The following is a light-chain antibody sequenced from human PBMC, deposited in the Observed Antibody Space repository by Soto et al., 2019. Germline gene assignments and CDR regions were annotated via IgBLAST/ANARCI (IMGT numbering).Light chain of an antibody. CDR3: SSYTSSSPYV. V-gene: IGLV2-14*01. J-gene: IGLJ1*01. CDR2: DVT. Sequence: QSVLTQPPSASGSPGQSVTISCTGTSSDVGGYNYVSWYQQHPGKAPKLMICDVTNRPSGVSNRFSGSKSGNTASLTISGLQAEDEADYYCSSYTSSSPYVFGTGTKVTVL. CDR1: SSDVGGYNY.